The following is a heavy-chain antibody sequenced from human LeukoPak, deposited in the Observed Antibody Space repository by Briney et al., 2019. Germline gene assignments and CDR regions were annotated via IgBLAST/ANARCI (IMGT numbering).Heavy chain of an antibody. V-gene: IGHV3-49*03. CDR1: GFTFGDNA. CDR3: TRGPWGDY. J-gene: IGHJ4*02. D-gene: IGHD7-27*01. Sequence: GGSVRLSCTATGFTFGDNAMSWFRQAPGKGLEWVSFIRGKVYGGTTEYAASVKGRFTISRDDSKSIAYLQMNSLKIEDTAVYYCTRGPWGDYWGQGTLVTVSS. CDR2: IRGKVYGGTT.